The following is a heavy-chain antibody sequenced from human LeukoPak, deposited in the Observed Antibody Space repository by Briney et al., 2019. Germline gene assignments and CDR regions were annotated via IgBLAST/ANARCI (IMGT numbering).Heavy chain of an antibody. D-gene: IGHD1-26*01. CDR3: ARDHSGSYWGMPDY. CDR2: INPDSGGT. CDR1: GYTFIGYY. J-gene: IGHJ4*02. Sequence: ASVKVSCKASGYTFIGYYMHWVRQAPGQGLEWMGWINPDSGGTNYAQKFQGRVTMTRDTSTSTAYMELSSLRSDDTAVYYCARDHSGSYWGMPDYWGQGTLVTVSS. V-gene: IGHV1-2*02.